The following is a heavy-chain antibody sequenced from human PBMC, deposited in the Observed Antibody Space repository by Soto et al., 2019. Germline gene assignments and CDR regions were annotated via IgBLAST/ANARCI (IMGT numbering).Heavy chain of an antibody. CDR2: IYYSGST. CDR1: GGSISSYY. Sequence: SETLSLTCPVSGGSISSYYWSWIRPPPGKGLEWIGYIYYSGSTNYNPSLKSRVTISVDTSKNQFSLYLQMNSLRADDTAVYYCARVPDSSAYYYYFDYWGQGTLVTVSS. D-gene: IGHD3-22*01. J-gene: IGHJ4*02. CDR3: ARVPDSSAYYYYFDY. V-gene: IGHV4-59*12.